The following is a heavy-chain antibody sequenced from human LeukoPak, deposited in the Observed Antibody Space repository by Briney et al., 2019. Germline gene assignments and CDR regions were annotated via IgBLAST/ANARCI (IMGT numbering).Heavy chain of an antibody. CDR2: INHSGST. Sequence: SETLSLTCAVYGGSLSGYYWSWIRQPPGKELEWVGEINHSGSTNYDPSLKSRVTISVDTSKNQFSLKLSSVTAADTAVYYCARGGSMVRGVIPRDYWGQGTLVIVSS. D-gene: IGHD3-10*01. CDR1: GGSLSGYY. J-gene: IGHJ4*02. V-gene: IGHV4-34*01. CDR3: ARGGSMVRGVIPRDY.